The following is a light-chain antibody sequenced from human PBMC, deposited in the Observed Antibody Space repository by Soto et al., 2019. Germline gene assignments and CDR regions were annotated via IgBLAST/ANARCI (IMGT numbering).Light chain of an antibody. J-gene: IGKJ4*01. CDR3: QQYNSYST. CDR1: QSISRW. Sequence: DIQMTQSPSTLSASIGDRVTITCRASQSISRWLAWYQKKPGKAPKLLIYDASTMQSGVPSRLSGSGSGTEFTLTFSSLQPYDFATYYCQQYNSYSTFGGGTKVEIK. V-gene: IGKV1-5*01. CDR2: DAS.